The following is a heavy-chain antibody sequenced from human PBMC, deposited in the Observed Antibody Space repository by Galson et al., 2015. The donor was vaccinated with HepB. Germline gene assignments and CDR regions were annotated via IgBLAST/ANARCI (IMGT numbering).Heavy chain of an antibody. CDR1: GYSFTSYW. V-gene: IGHV5-51*03. CDR3: ARLKRVAALSGSYYYFDY. J-gene: IGHJ4*02. CDR2: IYPGDSDT. D-gene: IGHD1-26*01. Sequence: QSGAEVKKPGESLKISCKGSGYSFTSYWIGWVRQMPGKGLEWMGIIYPGDSDTRYSPSFQGQVTISADKSISTAYLQWSSLKASDTAMYYCARLKRVAALSGSYYYFDYWGQGTLVTVSS.